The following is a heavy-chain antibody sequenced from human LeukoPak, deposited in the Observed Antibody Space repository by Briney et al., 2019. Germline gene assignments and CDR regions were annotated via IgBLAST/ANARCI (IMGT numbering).Heavy chain of an antibody. CDR1: VYTFTSYG. D-gene: IGHD3-22*01. CDR3: ASWGYYDSSGYYENDAFDI. Sequence: ASVKVSCKASVYTFTSYGISWVRQAPGQGLEWMGWISAYNGNTNYAQKLQGRVTMTTDTSTSTSYMELRSLRSDDTAVYYCASWGYYDSSGYYENDAFDIWGQGTMVTVSS. V-gene: IGHV1-18*01. CDR2: ISAYNGNT. J-gene: IGHJ3*02.